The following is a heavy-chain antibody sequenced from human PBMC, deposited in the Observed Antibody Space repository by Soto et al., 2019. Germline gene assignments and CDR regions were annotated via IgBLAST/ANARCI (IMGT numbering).Heavy chain of an antibody. V-gene: IGHV4-39*02. Sequence: PSETLSLTCTVSGGSISSSSYFWAWIRRPPGKGLEWIGSIDFRGTTYTNPSLESRVTISVDTSKNHFSLKLDSVTAADTALYYCSRRAPEGFDPWGRGTLVTV. CDR3: SRRAPEGFDP. CDR2: IDFRGTT. CDR1: GGSISSSSYF. J-gene: IGHJ5*02.